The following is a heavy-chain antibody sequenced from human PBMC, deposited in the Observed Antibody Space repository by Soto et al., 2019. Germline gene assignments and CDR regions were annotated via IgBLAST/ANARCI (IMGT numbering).Heavy chain of an antibody. J-gene: IGHJ5*02. CDR1: GYTFTSYG. CDR3: ARVLPPFDP. CDR2: INAYNGNT. Sequence: QVQLVQSGAEVKKPGASVKVSCKASGYTFTSYGISWVRQAPGQGLEWMGWINAYNGNTNYAQKLQGRVTMTTDTSKSNAYLELRRLRFCDTAVYYCARVLPPFDPWGQGTLVTVSS. V-gene: IGHV1-18*01.